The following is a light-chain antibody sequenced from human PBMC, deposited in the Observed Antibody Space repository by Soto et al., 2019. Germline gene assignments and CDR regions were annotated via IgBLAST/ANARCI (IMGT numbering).Light chain of an antibody. V-gene: IGLV1-51*01. CDR3: GTWDSSLSAVV. CDR1: SSDTAGYNY. J-gene: IGLJ2*01. CDR2: DNN. Sequence: QSVLTQPASVSGSPGQSITISCTGTSSDTAGYNYVSWYQQHPGKAPKLMIYDNNKRPSGIPDRFSGSKSGTSATLGITGLQTGDEADYYCGTWDSSLSAVVFGGGTQLTVL.